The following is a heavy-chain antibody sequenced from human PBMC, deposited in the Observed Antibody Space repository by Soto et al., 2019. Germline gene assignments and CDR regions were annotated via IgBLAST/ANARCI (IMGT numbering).Heavy chain of an antibody. J-gene: IGHJ6*03. CDR1: GFTFSSYS. CDR3: ARGSSEQWLVRGINYYYYYYMDV. CDR2: ISSSSYI. Sequence: GGSLRLSCAASGFTFSSYSMNWVRQAPGKGLEWVSSISSSSYIYYADSVKGRFTISRDNAKNSLYLQMNSLRAEDTAVYYCARGSSEQWLVRGINYYYYYYMDVWGKGTTVTVSS. D-gene: IGHD6-19*01. V-gene: IGHV3-21*01.